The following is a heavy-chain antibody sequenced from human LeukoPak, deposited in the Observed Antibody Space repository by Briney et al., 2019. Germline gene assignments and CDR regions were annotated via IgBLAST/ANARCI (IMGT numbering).Heavy chain of an antibody. D-gene: IGHD1-26*01. CDR2: IISSSSYI. CDR1: GFTFSSDS. Sequence: GGSLRLSCAASGFTFSSDSMNWVRQAPGQGLDWVSCIISSSSYIYYAASVKGRFTISRDNAKNSLYLQMNSLRAEDTAVYYCARGSSGSHDYWGQGTLVTVSS. CDR3: ARGSSGSHDY. J-gene: IGHJ4*02. V-gene: IGHV3-21*01.